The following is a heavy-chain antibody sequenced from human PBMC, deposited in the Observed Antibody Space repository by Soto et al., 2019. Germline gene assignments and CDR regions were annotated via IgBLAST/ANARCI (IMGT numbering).Heavy chain of an antibody. V-gene: IGHV6-1*01. D-gene: IGHD6-13*01. CDR2: TYYRSKWYN. J-gene: IGHJ6*02. CDR3: ARAIAAAGMQVDYYYYYGMDV. CDR1: GGSVSSNSAA. Sequence: SQTLSLTCAISGGSVSSNSAAWNWIRQSPSRGLEWPGRTYYRSKWYNDYAVSVKSRITINPDTSKNQFSLQLNSVTPEDTAVYYCARAIAAAGMQVDYYYYYGMDVWGQGTTVTVSS.